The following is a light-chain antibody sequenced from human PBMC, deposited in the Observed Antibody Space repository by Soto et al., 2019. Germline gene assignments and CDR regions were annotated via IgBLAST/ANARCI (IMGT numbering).Light chain of an antibody. CDR3: QQYNDYSGM. CDR2: DAS. J-gene: IGKJ1*01. Sequence: DIQMTQSPSTLSASVGDRVTITCRASQSISRWLAWHQQKPGKAPRLLIYDASNLQRGVPSRFSGSGSGTEFTLTITSLQPEDFATYYCQQYNDYSGMFGQWPKVDIK. CDR1: QSISRW. V-gene: IGKV1-5*01.